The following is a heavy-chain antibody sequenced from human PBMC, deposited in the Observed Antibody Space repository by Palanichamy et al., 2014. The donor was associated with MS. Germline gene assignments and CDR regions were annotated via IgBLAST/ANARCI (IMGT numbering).Heavy chain of an antibody. CDR2: VTGSSGTI. Sequence: EVLLVESGGGLVQPGGSLRLSCAASGFTFNIYSMNWVRQAPGKGLEWVSYVTGSSGTIYYADSVKGRFTISRDNAKNSLYLQMNSLRDEDMAVYYCATSRDWAFESWGQGTQVTVSS. J-gene: IGHJ4*02. D-gene: IGHD3/OR15-3a*01. CDR3: ATSRDWAFES. V-gene: IGHV3-48*02. CDR1: GFTFNIYS.